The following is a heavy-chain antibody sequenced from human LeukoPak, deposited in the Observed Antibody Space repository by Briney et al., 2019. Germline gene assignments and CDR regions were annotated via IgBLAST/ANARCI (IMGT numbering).Heavy chain of an antibody. V-gene: IGHV3-30-3*01. CDR3: ARDRTATSWSGSFDY. Sequence: GRSLRLSCAASGFTFSIYAMHWVRRAPGKGLEWVAVISSDGSSEYYADSVKGRLTISKDKSKSTLYLQVNSLKTEDTAIYYCARDRTATSWSGSFDYWGQGTLVTISS. D-gene: IGHD1-26*01. J-gene: IGHJ4*02. CDR2: ISSDGSSE. CDR1: GFTFSIYA.